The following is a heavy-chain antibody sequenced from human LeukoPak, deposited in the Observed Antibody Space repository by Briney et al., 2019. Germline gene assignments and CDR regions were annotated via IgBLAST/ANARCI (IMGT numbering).Heavy chain of an antibody. CDR3: ARGTYGPLPDD. V-gene: IGHV3-53*01. D-gene: IGHD4-17*01. Sequence: PGGSLRLSCAASGFTFNSYSMSWVRQAPGKALEWVSVIYSGGSTYYADSVKGRFTISRDNSKNTLYLQMNSLRAEDTAVYYCARGTYGPLPDDWGQGTLVTVSS. CDR2: IYSGGST. J-gene: IGHJ4*02. CDR1: GFTFNSYS.